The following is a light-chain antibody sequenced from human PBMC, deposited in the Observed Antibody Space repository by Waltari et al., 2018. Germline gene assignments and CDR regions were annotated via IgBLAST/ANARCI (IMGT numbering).Light chain of an antibody. CDR3: TSFTSSRTYV. Sequence: QSALTQPVSVSGSPGQSIAISCPGTSSAGGGYDYVFWYQQHPGKVPNLMIYDVSARPSGVSNRVSWSKSGNTASLTISGLQAEDEADYYCTSFTSSRTYVFGTGTKVTVL. J-gene: IGLJ1*01. V-gene: IGLV2-14*03. CDR2: DVS. CDR1: SSAGGGYDY.